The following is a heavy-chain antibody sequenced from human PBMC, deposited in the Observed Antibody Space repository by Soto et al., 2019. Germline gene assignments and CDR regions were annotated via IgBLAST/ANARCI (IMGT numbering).Heavy chain of an antibody. J-gene: IGHJ4*02. D-gene: IGHD3-16*02. CDR1: AFTFSSYA. CDR2: ISASGGNT. V-gene: IGHV3-23*01. CDR3: AKGSNDYVWGSYRYYFYY. Sequence: EVHLLESGGGLVQPGGSLRLSCAASAFTFSSYAMSWVRQAPGKGLEWVSAISASGGNTYYADSVKGRFTISRDKSENTRYLQMRSVRAEDTAVYYCAKGSNDYVWGSYRYYFYYWGQGTLVTVSS.